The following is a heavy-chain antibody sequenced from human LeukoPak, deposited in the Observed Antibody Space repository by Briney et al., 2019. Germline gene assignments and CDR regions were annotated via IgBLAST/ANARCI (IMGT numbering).Heavy chain of an antibody. V-gene: IGHV4-39*01. D-gene: IGHD3-22*01. Sequence: SETLSLTCTVSGGSISSSSYYCGWIRQPPGKGLEWIGSIYYSGSTYYNPSLKSRVTISVDTSKNQFSLKLSSVTAADTAVYYCARRGYYDSSGYFDYWGQGTLVTVSS. J-gene: IGHJ4*02. CDR3: ARRGYYDSSGYFDY. CDR1: GGSISSSSYY. CDR2: IYYSGST.